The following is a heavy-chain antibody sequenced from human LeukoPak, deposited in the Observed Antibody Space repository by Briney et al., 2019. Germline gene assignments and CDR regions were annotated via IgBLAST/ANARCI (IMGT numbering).Heavy chain of an antibody. CDR3: ARSGYGDSVYGH. Sequence: PSETLSLTCAVSGGSISSYYWSWIRQPPGKGLEWIGYLSYTGITTYNPSLKGRVTISPDMSKNQFSLNLTSVTAADTAVYYCARSGYGDSVYGHWGQGTLVTVSS. D-gene: IGHD4-17*01. CDR2: LSYTGIT. J-gene: IGHJ4*02. CDR1: GGSISSYY. V-gene: IGHV4-59*01.